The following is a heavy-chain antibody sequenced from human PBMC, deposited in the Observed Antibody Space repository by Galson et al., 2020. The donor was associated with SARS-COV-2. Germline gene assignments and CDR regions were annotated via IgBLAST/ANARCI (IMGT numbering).Heavy chain of an antibody. CDR1: GFTFSSYA. D-gene: IGHD3-10*01. J-gene: IGHJ4*02. V-gene: IGHV3-30-3*01. CDR2: ISYDGSNK. CDR3: ASALILSFDY. Sequence: GESLKISCAASGFTFSSYAMHWVRQAPGKGLEWVAVISYDGSNKYYADSVQGRFTISRDNSKNTLYLQMNSLRAEDTAVYYCASALILSFDYWGQGTLVTVSS.